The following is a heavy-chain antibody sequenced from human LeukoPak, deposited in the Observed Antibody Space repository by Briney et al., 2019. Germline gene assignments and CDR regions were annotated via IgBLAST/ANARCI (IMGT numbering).Heavy chain of an antibody. CDR3: AKDRGGGGSYYYYYGMDV. D-gene: IGHD2-15*01. CDR1: GFTFSSYG. V-gene: IGHV3-30*18. J-gene: IGHJ6*02. CDR2: ISYDGSNK. Sequence: PGRSLRLSCAASGFTFSSYGMHWVRQAPGKGLEWVAVISYDGSNKYYADSVKGRFTISRDNSKNTLYLQMNSLRAEDTAVYYCAKDRGGGGSYYYYYGMDVWGQGTTVTVSS.